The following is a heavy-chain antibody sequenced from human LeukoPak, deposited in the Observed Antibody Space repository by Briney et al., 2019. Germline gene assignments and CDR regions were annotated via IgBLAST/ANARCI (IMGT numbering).Heavy chain of an antibody. J-gene: IGHJ3*02. CDR3: AREPPLAYDSSGYYSDDAFDI. D-gene: IGHD3-22*01. CDR1: GGSISSSNW. Sequence: SETLSLTCTVSGGSISSSNWWSWVRQPPGKGLEWIGEIYHSGSTNYNPSLKSRVTISVDKSKNQFSLKLSSVTAADTAVYYCAREPPLAYDSSGYYSDDAFDIWGQGTMVTVSS. CDR2: IYHSGST. V-gene: IGHV4-4*02.